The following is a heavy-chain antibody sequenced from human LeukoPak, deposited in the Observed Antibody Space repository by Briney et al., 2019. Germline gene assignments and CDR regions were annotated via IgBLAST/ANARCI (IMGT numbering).Heavy chain of an antibody. CDR1: GFTFSSYW. J-gene: IGHJ4*02. CDR3: ARSGSAAFGGIRFDY. V-gene: IGHV3-7*03. Sequence: QTGGSLRLSCAASGFTFSSYWMSWVRQAPGKGLEWVANIKQDGSEKYYVDSVKGRFTISRDNAKNSLYLQMNSLRAEDTAVYYCARSGSAAFGGIRFDYWGQGTLVTVSS. D-gene: IGHD3-10*01. CDR2: IKQDGSEK.